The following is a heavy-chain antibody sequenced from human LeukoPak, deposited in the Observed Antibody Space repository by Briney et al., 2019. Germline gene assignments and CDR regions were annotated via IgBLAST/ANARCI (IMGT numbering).Heavy chain of an antibody. J-gene: IGHJ2*01. CDR2: ISPRSSTI. D-gene: IGHD4-17*01. CDR3: ARVRGPTVTTWYFDL. V-gene: IGHV3-48*01. Sequence: HTGGSLRLSCGASGFTFSIHGMIWVRQAAGKGLEWDSYISPRSSTIYYADSVQGRFTSSRDDAKNSLYLQMHSLRAEDTAVYYCARVRGPTVTTWYFDLWGRGTLVTVSS. CDR1: GFTFSIHG.